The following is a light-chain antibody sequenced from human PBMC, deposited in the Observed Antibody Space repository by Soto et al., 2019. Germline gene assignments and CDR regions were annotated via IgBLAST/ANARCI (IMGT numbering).Light chain of an antibody. CDR1: QTISSW. Sequence: DVQMTQSPSTLSGSVGDRGIITCQASQTISSWLAWYKQKLGKAPKLLIYKASTLISGVPSRLSGSGSGTEFSLTISSLQPDDFAAYYCQHDNSYSEAFGQGTKVDIK. CDR2: KAS. V-gene: IGKV1-5*03. J-gene: IGKJ1*01. CDR3: QHDNSYSEA.